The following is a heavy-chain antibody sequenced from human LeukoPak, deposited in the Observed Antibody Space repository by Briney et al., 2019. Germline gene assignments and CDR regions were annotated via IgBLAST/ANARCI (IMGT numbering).Heavy chain of an antibody. CDR3: AKSADVEMATIGYFDY. CDR1: GFTFSSYA. D-gene: IGHD5-24*01. Sequence: GGSLRLSCVASGFTFSSYAMSWARQAPGKGLEWVSGISSSGSGGNTYYADSVKGRFTISRDSSKNTLFLQMNSLRAEDTAVYYCAKSADVEMATIGYFDYWGQGTLVTVSS. V-gene: IGHV3-23*01. J-gene: IGHJ4*02. CDR2: ISSSGSGGNT.